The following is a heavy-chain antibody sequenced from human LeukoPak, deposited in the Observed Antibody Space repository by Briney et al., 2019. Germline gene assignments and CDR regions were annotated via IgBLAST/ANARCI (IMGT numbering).Heavy chain of an antibody. V-gene: IGHV1-18*01. CDR1: GYAFTNYG. D-gene: IGHD3-3*01. J-gene: IGHJ5*02. CDR2: ISIYNGNT. Sequence: AASVNVSCKASGYAFTNYGISWVRQAPGQGLEWMGLISIYNGNTDYAQKLRGRLTMTTDTSTSTAYLELRSLRSDDTAVYYCARITYDFWSGSYMPDDPWGQGTLVTVSS. CDR3: ARITYDFWSGSYMPDDP.